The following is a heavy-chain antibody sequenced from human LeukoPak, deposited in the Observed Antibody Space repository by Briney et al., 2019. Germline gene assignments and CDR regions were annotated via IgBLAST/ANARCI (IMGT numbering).Heavy chain of an antibody. Sequence: PSETLSLTCAVYGGSFSGYYWSWIRQPPGKGLEWIGEINHSGSTNYNPSLKSRVTISVDTSKNQFSLKLSSVTAADTAVYYCARLRPTVRPQPYYMEVWGKGTTVTVSS. J-gene: IGHJ6*03. CDR1: GGSFSGYY. CDR2: INHSGST. CDR3: ARLRPTVRPQPYYMEV. V-gene: IGHV4-34*01. D-gene: IGHD4-17*01.